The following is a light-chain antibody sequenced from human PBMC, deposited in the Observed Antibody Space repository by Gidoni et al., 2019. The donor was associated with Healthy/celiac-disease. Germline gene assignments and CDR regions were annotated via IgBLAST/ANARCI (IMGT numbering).Light chain of an antibody. CDR3: CSYAGSYVV. CDR2: DVS. CDR1: SSDVGGYNY. J-gene: IGLJ2*01. V-gene: IGLV2-11*01. Sequence: TISCTGTSSDVGGYNYVSWYQQHPGKAPKFMIYDVSKRPSGVPDRFSGSKSGNTASLTISGLQAEDEADYYCCSYAGSYVVFGGGTKLTVL.